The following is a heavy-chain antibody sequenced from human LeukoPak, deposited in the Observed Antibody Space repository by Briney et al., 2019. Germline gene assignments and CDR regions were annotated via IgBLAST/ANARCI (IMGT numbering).Heavy chain of an antibody. CDR1: GGTFSSYA. CDR3: ARAWGTLLKDWFDP. CDR2: IIPIFGTA. D-gene: IGHD3-16*01. Sequence: AASVKVSCTASGGTFSSYAISWVRQAPGQGLEWMGGIIPIFGTASYAQKFQGRVTITADESTSTAHMELSSLRSEDTAVYYCARAWGTLLKDWFDPWGQGTLVTVSS. V-gene: IGHV1-69*13. J-gene: IGHJ5*02.